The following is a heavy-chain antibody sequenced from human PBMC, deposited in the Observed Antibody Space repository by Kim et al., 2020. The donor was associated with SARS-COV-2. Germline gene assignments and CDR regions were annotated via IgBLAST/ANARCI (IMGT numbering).Heavy chain of an antibody. Sequence: GSLKISCKGSGYSFTSYWISWVRQMPGKGLEWMGRIDPSDSYTNYSPSFQGHVTISADKSISTAYLQWSSLKASDTAMYYCATPKNEYSSSSFYYWGQGTLVTVSS. V-gene: IGHV5-10-1*01. CDR1: GYSFTSYW. CDR2: IDPSDSYT. J-gene: IGHJ4*02. D-gene: IGHD6-6*01. CDR3: ATPKNEYSSSSFYY.